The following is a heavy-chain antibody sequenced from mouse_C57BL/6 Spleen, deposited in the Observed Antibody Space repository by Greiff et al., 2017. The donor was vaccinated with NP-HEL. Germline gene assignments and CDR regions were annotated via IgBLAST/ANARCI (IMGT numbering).Heavy chain of an antibody. V-gene: IGHV1-75*01. Sequence: VQLQQSGPELVKPGASVKISCKASGYTFTDYYINWVKQRPGQGLEWIGWIFPGSGSTYYNEKFKGKATLTVDKSSSTAYMLLSSLTSEDSAVYFCAREDGSSLANYYAMDYWGQGTSVTVSS. D-gene: IGHD1-1*01. J-gene: IGHJ4*01. CDR1: GYTFTDYY. CDR2: IFPGSGST. CDR3: AREDGSSLANYYAMDY.